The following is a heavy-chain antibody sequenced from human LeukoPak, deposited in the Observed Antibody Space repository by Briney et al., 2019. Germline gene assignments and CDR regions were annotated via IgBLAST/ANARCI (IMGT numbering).Heavy chain of an antibody. CDR1: GFSFSAYS. J-gene: IGHJ4*02. CDR2: ISSNSDYV. D-gene: IGHD4-23*01. CDR3: VSFATSVLINDY. V-gene: IGHV3-21*01. Sequence: GGSLRLSCTASGFSFSAYSMNWVRQAPGKGLEWVSSISSNSDYVYYAASVKGRFTISRDNAKKSLYLQVNSLRAEDTAVYYCVSFATSVLINDYWGQGTLVTVSS.